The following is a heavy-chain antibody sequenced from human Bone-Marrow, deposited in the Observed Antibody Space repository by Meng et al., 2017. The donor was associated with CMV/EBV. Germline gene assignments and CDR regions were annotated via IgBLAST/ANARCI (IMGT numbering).Heavy chain of an antibody. J-gene: IGHJ4*02. CDR2: VFSSGST. CDR3: ARLSGEAAMPFDY. CDR1: GGSISSSNYY. D-gene: IGHD2-2*01. V-gene: IGHV4-39*07. Sequence: SETLSLTCTVSGGSISSSNYYWGWIRQPPGKGLEWIASVFSSGSTYYEPSLNSRVTISVDTSRNQFSLKLRSVTAADTAVYYCARLSGEAAMPFDYWGQGTLVTVSS.